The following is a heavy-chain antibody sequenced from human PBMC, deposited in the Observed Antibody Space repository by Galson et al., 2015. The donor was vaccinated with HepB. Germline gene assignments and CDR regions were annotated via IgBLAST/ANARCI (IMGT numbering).Heavy chain of an antibody. V-gene: IGHV1-46*03. CDR2: INPSGGST. J-gene: IGHJ4*02. D-gene: IGHD2-2*01. CDR3: ARGYLKEPGYCSSTSCYPLDY. Sequence: SVKVSCKASGYTFTSYYMHWVRQAPGQGLEWMGIINPSGGSTSYAQKFQGRVTMTRDTSTSTVYMELSSLRSEDTAVYYCARGYLKEPGYCSSTSCYPLDYWGQGTLVTVSS. CDR1: GYTFTSYY.